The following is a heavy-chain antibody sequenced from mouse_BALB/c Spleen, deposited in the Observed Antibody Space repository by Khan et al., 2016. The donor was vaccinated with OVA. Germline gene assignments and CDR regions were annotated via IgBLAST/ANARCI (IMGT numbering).Heavy chain of an antibody. J-gene: IGHJ4*01. CDR2: ISRGGSDT. CDR3: GRHYAMDY. CDR1: GFTFSSYA. Sequence: EVELVESGGGLVKPGGSLKLSCAASGFTFSSYAMSWVRQTPEKRLEWVATISRGGSDTYYPHSVKGRFTISRDNANNTLYLQMSSLRSEDTAMYYCGRHYAMDYWGQGTSVTVSA. V-gene: IGHV5-9-3*01.